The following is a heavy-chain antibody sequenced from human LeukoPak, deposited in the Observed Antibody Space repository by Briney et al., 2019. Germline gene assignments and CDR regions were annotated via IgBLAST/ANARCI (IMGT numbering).Heavy chain of an antibody. CDR1: GYTFTGYY. CDR3: ARGWGGNNAFDI. CDR2: INPYSGGT. J-gene: IGHJ3*02. D-gene: IGHD4-23*01. V-gene: IGHV1-2*02. Sequence: ASVKVSCKASGYTFTGYYMHWVRQAPGQGLEWMGWINPYSGGTNYAQKFQGRVTMTRDTSISTAYMELSRLRSDDTAVYYCARGWGGNNAFDIWGQGTMVTVSS.